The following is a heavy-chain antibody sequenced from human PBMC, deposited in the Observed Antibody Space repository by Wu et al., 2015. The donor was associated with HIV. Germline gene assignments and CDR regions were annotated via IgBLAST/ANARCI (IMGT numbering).Heavy chain of an antibody. J-gene: IGHJ4*02. CDR1: GYTFTGYY. Sequence: QVQLVQSGAEVKKPGASVRVSCKTSGYTFTGYYIHWVRQAPGQGLEWMGWINPGSGDTSYSQKLQNRVTMTRDTSISTAYMELNRLRFDDTAVYYCARDPQEVSGWYTHWGQGTXVTVSS. D-gene: IGHD6-19*01. V-gene: IGHV1-2*02. CDR3: ARDPQEVSGWYTH. CDR2: INPGSGDT.